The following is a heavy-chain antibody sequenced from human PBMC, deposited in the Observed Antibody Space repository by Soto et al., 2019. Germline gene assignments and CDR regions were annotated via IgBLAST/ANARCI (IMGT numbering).Heavy chain of an antibody. J-gene: IGHJ6*02. Sequence: GESLKISCKGSGYSFTSYWIGWVGQMPGKGLEWMGIIYPGDSDTRYSPSFQGQVTISADKSISTAYLQWSSLKASDTAMYYCARDIVVVPAAVPPSYYYYGMDVWGQGTTVTVYS. CDR1: GYSFTSYW. D-gene: IGHD2-2*01. CDR2: IYPGDSDT. CDR3: ARDIVVVPAAVPPSYYYYGMDV. V-gene: IGHV5-51*01.